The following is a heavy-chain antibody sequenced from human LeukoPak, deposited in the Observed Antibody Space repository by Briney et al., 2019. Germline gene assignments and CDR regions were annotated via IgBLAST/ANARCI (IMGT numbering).Heavy chain of an antibody. V-gene: IGHV3-23*01. CDR3: AKTAAGFFNWFDP. CDR1: GFTFSSYA. Sequence: GGSLRLSCAASGFTFSSYAMSWVRQAPGKGLEWVSAISGSGGSTYYADSVKGRLTVSRDNSKNTLHLQMNSLRAEDTAVYYCAKTAAGFFNWFDPWGQGTLVTVSS. J-gene: IGHJ5*02. CDR2: ISGSGGST. D-gene: IGHD6-13*01.